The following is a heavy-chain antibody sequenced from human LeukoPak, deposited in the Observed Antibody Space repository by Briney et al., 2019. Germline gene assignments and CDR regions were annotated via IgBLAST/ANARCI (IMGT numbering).Heavy chain of an antibody. CDR2: IYYSGST. Sequence: SDPLPLPCTVSGGSISSSSYHWGGLRPPPGRGLEWLGGIYYSGSTYYNPSLKSRVTISVDTSKNQFSLKLSSVTAADTAVYYCARGSQPLGATPGVLDYWGQGTLVTVSS. CDR3: ARGSQPLGATPGVLDY. D-gene: IGHD1-26*01. CDR1: GGSISSSSYH. J-gene: IGHJ4*02. V-gene: IGHV4-39*07.